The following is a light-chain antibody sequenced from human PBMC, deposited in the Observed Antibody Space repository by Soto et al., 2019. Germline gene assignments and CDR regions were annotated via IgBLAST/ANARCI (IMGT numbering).Light chain of an antibody. CDR2: GAS. Sequence: EIVMTQSPAILSVSPGERATLSCRASQNVNSNLAWYQQKPDQAPRLLIYGASTRVAGIPARFSGSGSGTEFTLSISSLQSEDFAVYYCQQYNNWLSWTFGQGTKVDI. CDR3: QQYNNWLSWT. CDR1: QNVNSN. J-gene: IGKJ1*01. V-gene: IGKV3-15*01.